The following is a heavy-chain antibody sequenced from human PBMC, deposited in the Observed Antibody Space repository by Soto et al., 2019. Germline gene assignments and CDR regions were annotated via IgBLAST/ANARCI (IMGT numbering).Heavy chain of an antibody. CDR1: GFTFSSYG. D-gene: IGHD3-22*01. Sequence: PGGSLRLSCEASGFTFSSYGMHWFRQAPGKGLEWLAVMSYDGSHKQYADSVKGRFTISRDNSKNTLYLQMNSLRTEDTAVYYCAKYPNDSSGSINWFDPWGQGTLVTVSS. J-gene: IGHJ5*02. CDR2: MSYDGSHK. V-gene: IGHV3-30*18. CDR3: AKYPNDSSGSINWFDP.